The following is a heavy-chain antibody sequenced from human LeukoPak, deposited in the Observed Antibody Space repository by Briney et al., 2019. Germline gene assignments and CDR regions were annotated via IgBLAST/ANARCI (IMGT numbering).Heavy chain of an antibody. D-gene: IGHD3-10*01. Sequence: GESLKISCAASGFTFSSYSMNWVRQAPGKGLEWVSSISSSSSYIYYADSVKGRFTISRDNAKNSLYLQMNSLRAEDTAVYYCARTMVRGELWFDPWGQGTLVTVSS. V-gene: IGHV3-21*01. CDR1: GFTFSSYS. CDR2: ISSSSSYI. J-gene: IGHJ5*02. CDR3: ARTMVRGELWFDP.